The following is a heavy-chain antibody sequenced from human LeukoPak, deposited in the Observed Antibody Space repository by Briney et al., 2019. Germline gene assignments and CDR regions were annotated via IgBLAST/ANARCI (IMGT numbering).Heavy chain of an antibody. CDR3: ARESYYGDAYYFDY. D-gene: IGHD4-17*01. CDR1: GGSISSSSYY. J-gene: IGHJ4*02. CDR2: IYYSGST. Sequence: SETLSLTCTVSGGSISSSSYYWGWIRQPPGKGLEWIGSIYYSGSTYYNPSLKSRVTISVDKSKNQFSLKLSSVTAADTAVYYCARESYYGDAYYFDYWGQGTLVTVSS. V-gene: IGHV4-39*07.